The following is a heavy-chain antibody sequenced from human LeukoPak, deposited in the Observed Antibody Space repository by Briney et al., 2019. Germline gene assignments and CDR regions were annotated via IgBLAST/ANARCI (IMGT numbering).Heavy chain of an antibody. Sequence: PGGSLRLSCAASGFTFSSNAMSWVRQAPGKGLEWVSAISGSGGSTYYADSVKGRFTISRDNSKNTLYLQMNSLRAEDTAVYYCAKDVRAAGPTDTFDYWGQGTLVTASS. CDR2: ISGSGGST. CDR1: GFTFSSNA. J-gene: IGHJ4*02. D-gene: IGHD6-13*01. CDR3: AKDVRAAGPTDTFDY. V-gene: IGHV3-23*01.